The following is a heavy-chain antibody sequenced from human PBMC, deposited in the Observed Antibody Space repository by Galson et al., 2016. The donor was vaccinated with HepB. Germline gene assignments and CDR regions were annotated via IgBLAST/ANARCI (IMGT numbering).Heavy chain of an antibody. CDR2: IKSKTDGGTT. Sequence: SLRLSCAASGFTFNYAWMNWVRQAPGKGLEWVGRIKSKTDGGTTDYGTAVKGRFTISRDDSKNTLYLQMHSLKTEDTAVYYCSATPMTTNNFDSWGQGTLVTVSS. D-gene: IGHD4-17*01. CDR3: SATPMTTNNFDS. V-gene: IGHV3-15*01. CDR1: GFTFNYAW. J-gene: IGHJ4*02.